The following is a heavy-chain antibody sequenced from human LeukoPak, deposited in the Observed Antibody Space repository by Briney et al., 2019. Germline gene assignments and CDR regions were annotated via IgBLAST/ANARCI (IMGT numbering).Heavy chain of an antibody. Sequence: GGSLRLSCTASGFAFDEHGMSWVRQVPGKGLEWVSGINWSGGSTGYADPLRGRFTISRDNAKNSLYLQMNSLRAEDTALYYCARAPITSPFYFDYWGQGTLVTVSS. J-gene: IGHJ4*02. CDR2: INWSGGST. CDR1: GFAFDEHG. V-gene: IGHV3-20*04. CDR3: ARAPITSPFYFDY. D-gene: IGHD2-2*01.